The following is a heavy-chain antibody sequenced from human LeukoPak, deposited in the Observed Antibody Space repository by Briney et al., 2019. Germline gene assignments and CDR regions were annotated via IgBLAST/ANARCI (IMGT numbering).Heavy chain of an antibody. CDR2: ISYSGTSI. Sequence: GGSLRLSCAASKFTFGAYSMNWVRQAPGKGLEWISSISYSGTSIYYTDSVKGRFTISRDNAKNSLFLQMNSLRAEDTAVYFCARRYCSSTSCDALDYWGQGTLVTVSS. D-gene: IGHD2-2*01. V-gene: IGHV3-21*01. CDR1: KFTFGAYS. CDR3: ARRYCSSTSCDALDY. J-gene: IGHJ4*02.